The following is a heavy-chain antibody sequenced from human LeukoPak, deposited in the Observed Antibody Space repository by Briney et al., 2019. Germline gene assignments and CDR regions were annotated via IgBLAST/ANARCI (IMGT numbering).Heavy chain of an antibody. J-gene: IGHJ4*02. D-gene: IGHD2-8*01. Sequence: GGSLRLSCAASGFTFSNYAMSWVRQAPGKGPEWVSAINTNSGSIYYADSVKGRFTISRDNSKNTLYLQMNSLRDEDSAAYYCARVYLERLTAGYFDHWGQGTWVTVSS. CDR3: ARVYLERLTAGYFDH. V-gene: IGHV3-23*01. CDR1: GFTFSNYA. CDR2: INTNSGSI.